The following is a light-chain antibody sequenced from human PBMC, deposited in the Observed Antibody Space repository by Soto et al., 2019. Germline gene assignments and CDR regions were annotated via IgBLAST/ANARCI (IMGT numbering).Light chain of an antibody. J-gene: IGLJ2*01. Sequence: SALTQPASVSGSPGQSITISCTGTSSDVGGYNYVSWYQQHPGKAPKLMIYDVSNRPSGVSNRFSGSKSGNTASLTISGLQADDEADYYCSSCTSSSTLVVFGGGTQLTVL. CDR1: SSDVGGYNY. CDR2: DVS. V-gene: IGLV2-14*01. CDR3: SSCTSSSTLVV.